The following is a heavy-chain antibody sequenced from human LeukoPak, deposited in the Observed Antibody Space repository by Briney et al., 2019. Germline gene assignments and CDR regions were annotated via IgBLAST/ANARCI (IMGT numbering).Heavy chain of an antibody. Sequence: GGSLRLSCAASGFTFSSYAMSWVRQAPGKGLEWVSAISASGYYTYFADSVKGRFTISRDNSKNTLSLQMNSLRAEDTALYYCAKDPTHVAVAGSWFDPWGQGTLVTVSS. CDR2: ISASGYYT. V-gene: IGHV3-23*01. J-gene: IGHJ5*02. D-gene: IGHD6-19*01. CDR1: GFTFSSYA. CDR3: AKDPTHVAVAGSWFDP.